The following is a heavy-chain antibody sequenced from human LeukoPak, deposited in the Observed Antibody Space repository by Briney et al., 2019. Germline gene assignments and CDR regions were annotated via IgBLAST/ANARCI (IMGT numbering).Heavy chain of an antibody. D-gene: IGHD6-19*01. V-gene: IGHV1-24*01. Sequence: GASVKVSCKVSGYTLTELSMYWVRQAPGKGLEWMGGFDPEDGETIYAQKFQGRVTMTEDTSTDTAYMELSSLRSEDTAVYYCATGDSSGWYYFDYWGQGTLVTVSS. CDR3: ATGDSSGWYYFDY. CDR1: GYTLTELS. CDR2: FDPEDGET. J-gene: IGHJ4*02.